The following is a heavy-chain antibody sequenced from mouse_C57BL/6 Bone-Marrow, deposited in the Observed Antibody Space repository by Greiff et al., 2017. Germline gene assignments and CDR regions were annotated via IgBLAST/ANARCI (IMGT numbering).Heavy chain of an antibody. V-gene: IGHV1-7*01. J-gene: IGHJ2*01. D-gene: IGHD1-1*01. Sequence: VQLQQSGAELAKPGASVKLSCKASGYTFTSYWMHWVKQRPGQGLEWIGYINPSSGYTKYNQKFKDKATLTADKSSSTAYMQLSSLTYEDSAVYYCARWATVVASDFDYWGQGTTLTVSS. CDR2: INPSSGYT. CDR3: ARWATVVASDFDY. CDR1: GYTFTSYW.